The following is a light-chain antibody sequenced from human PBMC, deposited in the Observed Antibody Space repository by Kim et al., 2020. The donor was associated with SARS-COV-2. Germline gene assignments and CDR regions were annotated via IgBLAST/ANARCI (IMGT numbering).Light chain of an antibody. CDR1: NTGSKS. J-gene: IGLJ3*02. V-gene: IGLV3-21*04. CDR2: YDS. Sequence: APGKTARITGGGNNTGSKSVHWHQQKPGQAPVLVIYYDSDRPSGIPERFAGSNSGNTATLTISRVEAGDEADYYCQVWDSSSDHRVFGGGTQLTVL. CDR3: QVWDSSSDHRV.